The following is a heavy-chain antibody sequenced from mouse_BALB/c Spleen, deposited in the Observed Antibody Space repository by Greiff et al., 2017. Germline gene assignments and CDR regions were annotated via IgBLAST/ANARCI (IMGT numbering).Heavy chain of an antibody. D-gene: IGHD1-1*01. Sequence: QVQLKESGPQLVRPGASVKISCKASGYSFTSYWMHWVKQRPGQGLEWIGMIDPSDSETRLNQKLKDKATLTVDKSSSTAYMQLSSPTSEDSAVYYCARGYYYGSSEVMDYWGQGTSVTVSS. CDR1: GYSFTSYW. CDR3: ARGYYYGSSEVMDY. V-gene: IGHV1S126*01. CDR2: IDPSDSET. J-gene: IGHJ4*01.